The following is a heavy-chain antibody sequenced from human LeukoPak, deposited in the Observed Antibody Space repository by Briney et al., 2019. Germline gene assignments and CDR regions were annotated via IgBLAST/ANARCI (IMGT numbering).Heavy chain of an antibody. D-gene: IGHD2-15*01. Sequence: ASETVSCKTSGYTFTIYGISWVRQAPGQGLEWMGLISAYGNTNYAQNLQGRVTMTTYTSTRTAYMELRSLRSDDTAVYYCARGIIGYYFDYWGQGTLVTVSS. CDR3: ARGIIGYYFDY. CDR2: ISAYGNT. CDR1: GYTFTIYG. J-gene: IGHJ4*02. V-gene: IGHV1-18*01.